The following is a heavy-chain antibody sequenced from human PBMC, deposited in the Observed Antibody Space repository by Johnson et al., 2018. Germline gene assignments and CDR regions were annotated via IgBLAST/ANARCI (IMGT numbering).Heavy chain of an antibody. D-gene: IGHD3-22*01. CDR1: GGSISSYY. V-gene: IGHV4-59*01. CDR3: ARAAGYYHYYYYYGMDV. Sequence: QVQLQESGPGLVKPSETXSLTCTVSGGSISSYYWSWIRQPPGKGLEWIGYIYYSGSTNYNPSLKSRVTISVDTSKNQFSLKLSSVTAADTAVYYCARAAGYYHYYYYYGMDVWGQGTTVTVSS. CDR2: IYYSGST. J-gene: IGHJ6*02.